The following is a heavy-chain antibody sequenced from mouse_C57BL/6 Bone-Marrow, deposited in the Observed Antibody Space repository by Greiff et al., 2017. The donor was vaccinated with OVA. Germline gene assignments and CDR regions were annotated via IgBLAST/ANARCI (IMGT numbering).Heavy chain of an antibody. CDR3: ARNLYYDYDEGFAY. J-gene: IGHJ3*01. Sequence: VKLMESGPGLVAPSQSLSITCTVSGFSLTSSAISWVRQPPGQGLEWLGVIWTGGGTNYNSALKSRLSISKDNSKSQVFLKMNSLQTDDTARYYCARNLYYDYDEGFAYWGQGTLVTVSA. CDR1: GFSLTSSA. D-gene: IGHD2-4*01. CDR2: IWTGGGT. V-gene: IGHV2-9-1*01.